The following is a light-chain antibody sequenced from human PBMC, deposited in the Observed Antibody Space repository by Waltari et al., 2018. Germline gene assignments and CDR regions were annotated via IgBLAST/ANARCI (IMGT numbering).Light chain of an antibody. Sequence: DIVMTQTPLSAPVTLGQPASISCRSSQGLVHDNGNTYLSWLQQRPGQPPRLLIYKISKRLSGVPDRFSGSGAGTDFTLKISRVEAEDVGVYYCMQATQFPRTFGQGTKVEIK. CDR1: QGLVHDNGNTY. CDR2: KIS. V-gene: IGKV2-24*01. CDR3: MQATQFPRT. J-gene: IGKJ1*01.